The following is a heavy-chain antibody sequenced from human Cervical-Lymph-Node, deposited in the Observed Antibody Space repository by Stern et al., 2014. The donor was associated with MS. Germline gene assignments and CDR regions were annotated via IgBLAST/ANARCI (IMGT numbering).Heavy chain of an antibody. CDR3: VIDTNWFDP. CDR1: GGTFSSYV. CDR2: IITLFGPG. V-gene: IGHV1-69*01. Sequence: VQLVQSGAEVKKPRSSVKVSCKASGGTFSSYVITWVRQTPGQTFEWMGGIITLFGPGNYAQKFQDRITITADESTSTVYMELRNLRSEDTAIYYCVIDTNWFDPWGQGTLVTVSS. J-gene: IGHJ5*02.